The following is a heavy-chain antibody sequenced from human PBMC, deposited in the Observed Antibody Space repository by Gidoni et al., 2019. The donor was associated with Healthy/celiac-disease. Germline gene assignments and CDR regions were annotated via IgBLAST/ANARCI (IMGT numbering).Heavy chain of an antibody. CDR3: TTEPITYYYDSSGYYILDY. CDR1: GFTFSNAW. D-gene: IGHD3-22*01. CDR2: IKSKTDGGTT. V-gene: IGHV3-15*01. Sequence: EVQLVESGGGLVKPGGSLRLSCAASGFTFSNAWMSWVRQAPGKGLEWVGRIKSKTDGGTTDYAAPVKGRFTISRDDSKNTLYLQMNSLKTEDTAVYYCTTEPITYYYDSSGYYILDYWGQGTLVTVSS. J-gene: IGHJ4*02.